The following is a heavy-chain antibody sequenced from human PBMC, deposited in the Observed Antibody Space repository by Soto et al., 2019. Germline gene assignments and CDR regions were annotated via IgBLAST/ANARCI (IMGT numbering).Heavy chain of an antibody. CDR3: AKDIVVVPAASTLFDY. Sequence: SLKISCAASGFTFDDYAMHWVRQAPGKGLEWVSGISWNSGSIGYADSVKGRFTISRDNAKNSLYLQMNSLRAEDTALYYCAKDIVVVPAASTLFDYWGQGTLVTVS. CDR1: GFTFDDYA. V-gene: IGHV3-9*01. D-gene: IGHD2-2*01. CDR2: ISWNSGSI. J-gene: IGHJ4*02.